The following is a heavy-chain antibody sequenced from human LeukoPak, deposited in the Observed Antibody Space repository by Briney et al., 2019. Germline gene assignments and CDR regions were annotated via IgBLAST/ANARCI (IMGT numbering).Heavy chain of an antibody. V-gene: IGHV1-2*06. CDR3: ARVYDFFYYYYYYGMDV. CDR2: INPNSGGT. D-gene: IGHD3-3*01. Sequence: ASVQVSCKASGYTFTGYYMHWVRQAPGQGLEWMGRINPNSGGTNYAQKFQGRVTMTRDTSISTAYMELSRLRSDDTAVYYCARVYDFFYYYYYYGMDVWGQGTTVTVSS. CDR1: GYTFTGYY. J-gene: IGHJ6*02.